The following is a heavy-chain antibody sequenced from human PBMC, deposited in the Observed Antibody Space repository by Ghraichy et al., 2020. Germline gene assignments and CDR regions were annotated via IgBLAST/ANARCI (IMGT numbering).Heavy chain of an antibody. D-gene: IGHD3-10*01. V-gene: IGHV1-24*01. J-gene: IGHJ6*02. CDR1: GYTLTELS. CDR3: ATDIRVRGLNHYYVMDV. CDR2: FDPEDGET. Sequence: ASVKVSCKVSGYTLTELSMHWVRQAPGKGLEWMGGFDPEDGETIYAQKFQGRVTMTEDTSTDTAYMELSSLRSEDTVVYYCATDIRVRGLNHYYVMDVWGQGTTVTVSS.